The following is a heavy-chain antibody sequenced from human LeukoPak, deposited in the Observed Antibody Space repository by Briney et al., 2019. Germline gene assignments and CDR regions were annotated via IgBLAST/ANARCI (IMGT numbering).Heavy chain of an antibody. V-gene: IGHV3-23*01. CDR2: ISGSGGST. D-gene: IGHD5-12*01. J-gene: IGHJ4*02. Sequence: GSLRLSCAASGFTFSSYSMNWVRQAPGKGLEWVSAISGSGGSTYYADSVKGRFTISRDNSKNTLYLQMNSLRAEDTAVYYCAKDWVSGLPNYYFDYWGQGTLVTVSS. CDR1: GFTFSSYS. CDR3: AKDWVSGLPNYYFDY.